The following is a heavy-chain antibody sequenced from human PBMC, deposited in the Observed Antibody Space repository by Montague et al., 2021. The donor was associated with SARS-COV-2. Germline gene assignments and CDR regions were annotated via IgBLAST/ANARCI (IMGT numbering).Heavy chain of an antibody. D-gene: IGHD5-12*01. V-gene: IGHV4-39*01. CDR1: GGSISSYSYN. CDR3: ARHGNYEYDVAFDI. CDR2: NNYTTNT. Sequence: SETLSLTCTVSGGSISSYSYNWGWKRQGQGKELEWYRNNNYTTNTNHTPSIKSRVTIYTAKSKNQLSLSFISVTAADAAVYSCARHGNYEYDVAFDIWGQGTMVTVSS. J-gene: IGHJ3*02.